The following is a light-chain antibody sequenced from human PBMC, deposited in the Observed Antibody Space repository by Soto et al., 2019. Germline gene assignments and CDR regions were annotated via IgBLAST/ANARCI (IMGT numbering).Light chain of an antibody. V-gene: IGLV2-14*03. Sequence: QSALTQPASVSGSPGQSITISCTGTSSVIGGYNYVSWFQQHPGKAPKLMIFDVSNRPSGVSNRFSGSKSGNTASLTISGLQAEDEADYYCSSYTFSSTQVFVSGTKVTVL. CDR2: DVS. CDR3: SSYTFSSTQV. J-gene: IGLJ1*01. CDR1: SSVIGGYNY.